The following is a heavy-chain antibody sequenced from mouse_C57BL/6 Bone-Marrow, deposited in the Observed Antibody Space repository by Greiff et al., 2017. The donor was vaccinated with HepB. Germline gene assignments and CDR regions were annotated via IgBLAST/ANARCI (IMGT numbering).Heavy chain of an antibody. CDR1: GFTFSSYG. J-gene: IGHJ2*01. CDR2: ISSGGSYT. Sequence: EVHLVDSGGDLVKPGGSLKLSCAASGFTFSSYGMSWVRQTPDKRLEWVATISSGGSYTYYPDSVKGRFTISRDNAKNTLYLQMSSLKSEDTAMYYCARHYGSSYGYFDYWGQGTTLTVSS. V-gene: IGHV5-6*01. D-gene: IGHD1-1*01. CDR3: ARHYGSSYGYFDY.